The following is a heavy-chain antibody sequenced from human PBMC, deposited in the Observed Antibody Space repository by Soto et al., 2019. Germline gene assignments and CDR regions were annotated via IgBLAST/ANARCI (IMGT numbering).Heavy chain of an antibody. J-gene: IGHJ6*02. CDR2: ISAGGDMT. D-gene: IGHD3-10*01. V-gene: IGHV3-23*01. CDR1: GFTLSSYA. CDR3: ARGDRGGSGSPASYYYSGWDV. Sequence: DVQLLESGGQLVQPRGSLRLSCSASGFTLSSYAMSWVRQAPGKGLEWVSSISAGGDMTYNSDSVKGRFTISRDNSNNALFLQMHNLRIEDTALYYCARGDRGGSGSPASYYYSGWDVWVQGATVTVS.